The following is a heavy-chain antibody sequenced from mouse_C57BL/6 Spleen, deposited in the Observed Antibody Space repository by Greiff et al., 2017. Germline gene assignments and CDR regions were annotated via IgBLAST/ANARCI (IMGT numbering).Heavy chain of an antibody. D-gene: IGHD1-1*01. CDR2: INPSNGGT. J-gene: IGHJ4*01. CDR1: GYAFTNYL. CDR3: ARYVTTVPHAMDY. V-gene: IGHV1-54*01. Sequence: VKLQQSGAELVRPGTSVKVSCKASGYAFTNYLIEWVKQRPGQGLEWIGNINPSNGGTNYNEKFKSKATLTVDKSSSTAYMQLSSLTSEDSAVYYCARYVTTVPHAMDYWGQGTSVTVSS.